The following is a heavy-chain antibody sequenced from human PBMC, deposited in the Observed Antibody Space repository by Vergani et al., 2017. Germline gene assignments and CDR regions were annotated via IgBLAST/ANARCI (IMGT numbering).Heavy chain of an antibody. CDR3: AKRMVRGVITWFDP. V-gene: IGHV4-34*11. J-gene: IGHJ5*02. Sequence: QVQLQQWGAGLLKPSETLSLTCAVYGGSFSGYYWSWIRQPPGKGLEWIGYIYYSGSTNYNPSLKSRVTISVDTSKNQFSLKLSSVTAADTAVYYCAKRMVRGVITWFDPWGQGTLVTVSS. D-gene: IGHD3-10*01. CDR1: GGSFSGYY. CDR2: IYYSGST.